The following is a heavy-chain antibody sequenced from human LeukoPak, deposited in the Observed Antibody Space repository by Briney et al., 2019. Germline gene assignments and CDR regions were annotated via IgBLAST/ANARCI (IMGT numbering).Heavy chain of an antibody. D-gene: IGHD3-9*01. J-gene: IGHJ6*03. Sequence: PSETLSLTCAVYGGSFSGYYWSWIRQPPGKGLEWIGEINHSGSTNYNPSLKSRVTISVDTSKNQFSLKLSSVTAADTAVYYCARNDIRYYYMGGWGKGTTVTVSS. V-gene: IGHV4-34*01. CDR3: ARNDIRYYYMGG. CDR2: INHSGST. CDR1: GGSFSGYY.